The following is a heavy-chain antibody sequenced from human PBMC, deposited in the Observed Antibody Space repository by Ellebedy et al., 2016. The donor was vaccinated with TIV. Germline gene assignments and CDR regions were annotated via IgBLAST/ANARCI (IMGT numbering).Heavy chain of an antibody. Sequence: GESLKISCAASGFTFRSYWMSWVRQAPGKGLEWVGNINQDGSEKYYVDSVQGRFTISRDNARNSLNLQMNSVRAEDAAVYYCATGGSYGDYLSPTHAFENWGQGTMVIVSS. CDR1: GFTFRSYW. CDR3: ATGGSYGDYLSPTHAFEN. CDR2: INQDGSEK. V-gene: IGHV3-7*01. J-gene: IGHJ3*02. D-gene: IGHD4-17*01.